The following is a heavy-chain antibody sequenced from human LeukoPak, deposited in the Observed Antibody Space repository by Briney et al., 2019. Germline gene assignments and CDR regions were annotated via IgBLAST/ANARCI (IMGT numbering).Heavy chain of an antibody. CDR1: GFTFSSYS. CDR3: AKEDLDAFDI. J-gene: IGHJ3*02. Sequence: GGSLRLSCAASGFTFSSYSMNWVRQAPGKGLEWVSSISSSSSYIYYADSVKGRFTISRDNSKNTLYLQMNSLRAEDTAVYYCAKEDLDAFDIWGQGTMVTVSS. V-gene: IGHV3-21*01. CDR2: ISSSSSYI.